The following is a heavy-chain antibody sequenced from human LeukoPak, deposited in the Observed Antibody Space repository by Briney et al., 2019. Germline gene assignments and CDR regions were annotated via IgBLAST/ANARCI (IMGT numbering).Heavy chain of an antibody. D-gene: IGHD1-26*01. CDR3: ARDSWELAAGAFDI. Sequence: NSSETLSLTCAVYVGSFSGYYWSWIRQPPGKGLEWIGEINHSGSTNYNPSLKSRVTISVDTSKNQFSLKLSSVTAADTAVKDCARDSWELAAGAFDIWGPGIMVTVSS. CDR2: INHSGST. CDR1: VGSFSGYY. V-gene: IGHV4-34*01. J-gene: IGHJ3*02.